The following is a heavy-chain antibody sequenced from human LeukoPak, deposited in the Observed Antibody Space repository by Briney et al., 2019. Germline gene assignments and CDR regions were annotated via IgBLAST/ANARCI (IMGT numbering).Heavy chain of an antibody. Sequence: PGGSLRLSCAAPGFTFSSYGMHWVRQAPGKGLGWVAVISYDGSNKYCADSVKGRFTISRDHSKNTLYLQMNSLRAEDTAVYYCANLVPRGYYGMDVWGQGTTVTVSS. CDR3: ANLVPRGYYGMDV. V-gene: IGHV3-30*18. J-gene: IGHJ6*02. CDR2: ISYDGSNK. CDR1: GFTFSSYG. D-gene: IGHD3-10*01.